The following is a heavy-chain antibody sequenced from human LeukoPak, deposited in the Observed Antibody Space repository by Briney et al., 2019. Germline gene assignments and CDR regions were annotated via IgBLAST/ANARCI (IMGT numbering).Heavy chain of an antibody. CDR1: GFTVSRNY. CDR2: ISYDGSNK. D-gene: IGHD5-24*01. J-gene: IGHJ4*02. CDR3: TRGAPVGSSREFDY. V-gene: IGHV3-30*03. Sequence: GGSLRLSCAASGFTVSRNYMSWVRQAPGKGLEWVALISYDGSNKYNADSLKGRFTISRDNSKNTLYLQMNSLTAEDTAVYYCTRGAPVGSSREFDYWGQGTLVTVSS.